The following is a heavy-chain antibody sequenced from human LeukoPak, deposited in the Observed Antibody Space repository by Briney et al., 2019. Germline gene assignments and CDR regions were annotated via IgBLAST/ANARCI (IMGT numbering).Heavy chain of an antibody. CDR1: GFTFSNAW. CDR2: IKRKTDDGTT. Sequence: GGSLRLSCAASGFTFSNAWMSWVRQAPGEGLEWVGRIKRKTDDGTTDYAAPVKGRFTISRDDSKNTVYLQMNSLTTEDTAVYYCATDLLDDWGQGTLVTVSS. CDR3: ATDLLDD. J-gene: IGHJ4*01. V-gene: IGHV3-15*01.